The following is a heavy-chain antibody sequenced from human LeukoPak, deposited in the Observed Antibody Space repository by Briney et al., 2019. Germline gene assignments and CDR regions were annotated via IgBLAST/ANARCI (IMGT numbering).Heavy chain of an antibody. D-gene: IGHD3-3*01. CDR2: IKQDGSEK. CDR1: GFTFSSYW. J-gene: IGHJ4*02. Sequence: SGGSLRLSCAASGFTFSSYWMGWVRQAPGKGLEWVANIKQDGSEKYYVDSVKGRFTISRDNAKNSLYLQMNSLRAEDTAVYYCAREYDFWSGSTYDDYWGQGTLVTVSS. V-gene: IGHV3-7*01. CDR3: AREYDFWSGSTYDDY.